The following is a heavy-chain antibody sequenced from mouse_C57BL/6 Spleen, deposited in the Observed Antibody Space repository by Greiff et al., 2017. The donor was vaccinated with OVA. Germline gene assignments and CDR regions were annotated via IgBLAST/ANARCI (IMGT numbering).Heavy chain of an antibody. CDR3: TRKGYDYDDVFAY. CDR2: IDPETGGT. D-gene: IGHD2-4*01. J-gene: IGHJ3*01. V-gene: IGHV1-15*01. Sequence: QVQLQQSGAELVRPGASVTLSCKASGYTFTDYEMHWVKQTPVHGLEWIGAIDPETGGTAYNQKFKGKAILTADKSSSTAYMELRSLTSEDSAVYYCTRKGYDYDDVFAYWGQGTLVTVSA. CDR1: GYTFTDYE.